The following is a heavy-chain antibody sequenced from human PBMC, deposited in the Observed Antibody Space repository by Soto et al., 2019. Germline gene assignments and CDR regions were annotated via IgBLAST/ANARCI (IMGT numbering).Heavy chain of an antibody. V-gene: IGHV1-2*04. CDR2: INPNSGVT. CDR3: AREGSSSSYQYYYGMDV. Sequence: ASVKVSCKASGYTFTGYYMHWVRQAPGRGFEWMGWINPNSGVTNYAPKFQGWVTMARDTSISTAYMELSRLRSDDTAVYYCAREGSSSSYQYYYGMDVWGQGTTVTVSS. J-gene: IGHJ6*02. D-gene: IGHD6-6*01. CDR1: GYTFTGYY.